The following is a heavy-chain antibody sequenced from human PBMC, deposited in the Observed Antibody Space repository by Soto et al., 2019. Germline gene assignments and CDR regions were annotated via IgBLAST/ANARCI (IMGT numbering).Heavy chain of an antibody. CDR3: ARDRGYSYGYSYYYYGMDV. CDR1: GGTFSSYA. V-gene: IGHV1-69*01. D-gene: IGHD5-18*01. J-gene: IGHJ6*02. CDR2: IIPIFGTA. Sequence: QVQLVHSGAEVKKPGSSVKVSCKASGGTFSSYAISWVRQAPGQGLEWMGGIIPIFGTANYAQKFQGRVTITADESTSTAYMELSSLRSEDTAVYYCARDRGYSYGYSYYYYGMDVWGQGTTVTVSS.